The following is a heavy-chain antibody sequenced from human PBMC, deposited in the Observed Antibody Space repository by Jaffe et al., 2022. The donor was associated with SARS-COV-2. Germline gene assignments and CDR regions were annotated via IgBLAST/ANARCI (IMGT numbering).Heavy chain of an antibody. CDR2: IYYSGST. D-gene: IGHD6-13*01. Sequence: QLQLQESGPGLVKPSETLSLTCTVSGGSISSSSYYWGWIRQPPGKGLEWIGSIYYSGSTYYNPSLKSRVTISVDTSKNQFSLKLSSVTAADTAVYYCARSSGGIFRSDWYFDLWGRGTLVTVSS. J-gene: IGHJ2*01. CDR3: ARSSGGIFRSDWYFDL. CDR1: GGSISSSSYY. V-gene: IGHV4-39*01.